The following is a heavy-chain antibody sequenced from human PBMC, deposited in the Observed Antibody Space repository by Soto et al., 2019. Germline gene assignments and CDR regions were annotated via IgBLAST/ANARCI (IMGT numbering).Heavy chain of an antibody. J-gene: IGHJ4*02. D-gene: IGHD2-2*01. V-gene: IGHV1-2*02. Sequence: ASVKVSCKTSEYTFTDNYIYWIRQAPGQGLEWMGWFNPNSGATDFAQRFQGRVTLTSDTSISTAYMELNRLTSDDTAVFYCARQSCGSTSCFYDYWGPGTLVTVSS. CDR2: FNPNSGAT. CDR3: ARQSCGSTSCFYDY. CDR1: EYTFTDNY.